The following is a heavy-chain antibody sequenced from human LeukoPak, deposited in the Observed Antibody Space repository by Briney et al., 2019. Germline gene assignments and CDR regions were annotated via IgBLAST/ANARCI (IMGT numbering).Heavy chain of an antibody. CDR2: INPNSGGT. V-gene: IGHV1-2*02. J-gene: IGHJ4*02. D-gene: IGHD5-12*01. CDR1: GYTFTGYY. Sequence: GASVKVSCKASGYTFTGYYMHWVRQAPGQGLEWMGWINPNSGGTNYAQKFQGRVTMTRDTSISTAYMELSRLRSDDTAVYYCARAQEWLRLIYYFDYWGQGTLVTVSS. CDR3: ARAQEWLRLIYYFDY.